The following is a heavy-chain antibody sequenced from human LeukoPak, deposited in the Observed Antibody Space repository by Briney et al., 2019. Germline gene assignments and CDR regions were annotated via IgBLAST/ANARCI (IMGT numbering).Heavy chain of an antibody. Sequence: GEALKISCKGSGYSFTSYWIGWGRQMPGKGREWMGIIYPGDADTRYSPSFQGQVTISADKSISTAYLQWSRLQASDTAMYYCAITFLHCSGGRCYQNYFDYWGQGTLVTVSS. CDR1: GYSFTSYW. CDR2: IYPGDADT. V-gene: IGHV5-51*01. D-gene: IGHD2-15*01. CDR3: AITFLHCSGGRCYQNYFDY. J-gene: IGHJ4*02.